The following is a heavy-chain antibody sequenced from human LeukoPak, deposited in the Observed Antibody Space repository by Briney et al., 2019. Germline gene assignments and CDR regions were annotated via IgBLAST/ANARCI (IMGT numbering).Heavy chain of an antibody. D-gene: IGHD1-1*01. V-gene: IGHV3-21*01. Sequence: GGSLRLSCAASGFTFSSYSMNWVRQAPGKGLEWVSSISSGSGYRYYADSVKGRSTISRDNAKNSLYLQMNSLGAEDTAVYYCARVGPGNNYMDVWGKGTTVTVSS. J-gene: IGHJ6*03. CDR1: GFTFSSYS. CDR3: ARVGPGNNYMDV. CDR2: ISSGSGYR.